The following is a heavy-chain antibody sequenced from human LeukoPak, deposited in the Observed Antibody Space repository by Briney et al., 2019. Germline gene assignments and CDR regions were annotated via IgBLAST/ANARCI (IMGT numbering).Heavy chain of an antibody. J-gene: IGHJ6*02. CDR2: IGTAGDT. CDR3: ARDRGTFLGMDV. Sequence: PGGSLRLSCAASGFTFSSYDMHWVRQATGKGLEWVSAIGTAGDTYYPGSVKGRFTISRENAKNSLHLQMNSLRAGDTAVYYCARDRGTFLGMDVWGQGTTVTVSS. V-gene: IGHV3-13*01. D-gene: IGHD2/OR15-2a*01. CDR1: GFTFSSYD.